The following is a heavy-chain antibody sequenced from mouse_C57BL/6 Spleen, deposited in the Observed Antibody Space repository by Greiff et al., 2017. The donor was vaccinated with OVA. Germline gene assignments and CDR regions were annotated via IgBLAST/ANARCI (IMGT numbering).Heavy chain of an antibody. D-gene: IGHD6-1*01. Sequence: VQLKESGAELVRPGTSVKVSCKASGYAFTNYLIEWVKQRPGKGLEWIGVINTGSGGTNYNEKFKAKTTLTSDKSSITAYMQLSSLTSKDSALYFCARRLVLYAMDYWGQGTSVTVSS. J-gene: IGHJ4*01. CDR1: GYAFTNYL. V-gene: IGHV1-54*01. CDR3: ARRLVLYAMDY. CDR2: INTGSGGT.